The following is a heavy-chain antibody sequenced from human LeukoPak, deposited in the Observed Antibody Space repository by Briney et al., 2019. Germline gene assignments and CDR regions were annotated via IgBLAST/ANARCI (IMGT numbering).Heavy chain of an antibody. CDR2: INPNSGGT. J-gene: IGHJ4*02. CDR3: ARDTLRARGVGSWYYYGSGSFDY. V-gene: IGHV1-2*02. CDR1: GYTFTGYY. D-gene: IGHD3-10*01. Sequence: ASVKVSCKASGYTFTGYYMHCVRQAPGQGLEWMGWINPNSGGTNYAQKFQGRVTMTRDTSISTAYMELSSLRSEDTAVYYCARDTLRARGVGSWYYYGSGSFDYWGQGTLVTVSS.